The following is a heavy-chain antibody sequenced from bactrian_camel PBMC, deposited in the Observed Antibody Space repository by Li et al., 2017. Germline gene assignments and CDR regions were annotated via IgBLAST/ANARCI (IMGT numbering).Heavy chain of an antibody. J-gene: IGHJ6*01. CDR3: AAELLCGGLGPRPRPANFAY. Sequence: VQLVESGGGSVQAGGSLRLSCAASGYTYSRGCMGWFRQAPGKEREELGAIYNAAGTTYVADSVKGRFTISQDKAKNTVYLQMNNLKPEDTAMYYCAAELLCGGLGPRPRPANFAYRGQGTQVTVS. D-gene: IGHD1*01. CDR2: IYNAAGTT. CDR1: GYTYSRGC. V-gene: IGHV3S40*01.